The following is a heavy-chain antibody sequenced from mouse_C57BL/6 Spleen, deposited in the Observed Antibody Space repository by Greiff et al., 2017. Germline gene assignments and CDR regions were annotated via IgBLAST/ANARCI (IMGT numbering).Heavy chain of an antibody. CDR1: GFTFSDYY. V-gene: IGHV5-16*01. Sequence: EVKLVESEGGLVQPGSSMKLSCTASGFTFSDYYMAWVRQVPEKGLEWVANINYDGSSTYYLDSLKSRFIISRDNAKNILYLQMSSLKSEDTATYYCAREGWGGSYYAMDYWGQGTSVTVSS. CDR3: AREGWGGSYYAMDY. J-gene: IGHJ4*01. CDR2: INYDGSST. D-gene: IGHD3-2*02.